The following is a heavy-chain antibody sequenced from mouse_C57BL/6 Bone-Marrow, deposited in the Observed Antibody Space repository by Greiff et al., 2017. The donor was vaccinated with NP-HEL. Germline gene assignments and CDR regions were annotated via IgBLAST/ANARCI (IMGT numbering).Heavy chain of an antibody. V-gene: IGHV10-3*01. CDR2: ISSKSSNYAT. J-gene: IGHJ2*01. CDR1: GFTFNTYA. Sequence: EVQLVESGGGLVQPKGSLKLSCAASGFTFNTYAMHWVRQAPGKGLEWVARISSKSSNYATYYADSVKDRFTISRDDSQSMLYLQMNNLKTGDTAMYYCVREGGVAPDYYGSSYGPLDYWGQGTTLTVSS. D-gene: IGHD1-1*01. CDR3: VREGGVAPDYYGSSYGPLDY.